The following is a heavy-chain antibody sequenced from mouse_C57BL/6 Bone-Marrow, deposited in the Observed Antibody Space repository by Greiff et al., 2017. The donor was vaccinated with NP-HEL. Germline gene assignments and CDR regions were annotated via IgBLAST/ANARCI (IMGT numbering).Heavy chain of an antibody. CDR1: GFNIKDDY. D-gene: IGHD2-2*01. V-gene: IGHV14-4*01. CDR2: IDPENGDT. CDR3: TKGGYDTYYWFDY. Sequence: VQLQQSGAELVRPGASVKLSCTASGFNIKDDYMHWVKQRPEQGLEWIGWIDPENGDTEYASKFQGKATITADTSSNTAYLQLSSLTSEDNAVYYCTKGGYDTYYWFDYWGQGTTLTVSS. J-gene: IGHJ2*01.